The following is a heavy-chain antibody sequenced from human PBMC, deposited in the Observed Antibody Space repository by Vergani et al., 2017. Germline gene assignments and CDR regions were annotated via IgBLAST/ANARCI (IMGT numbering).Heavy chain of an antibody. Sequence: QVHLVESGGGVVQPGRSLRLSCVVSGFTSSYYGMHWVRQAPGKGLEWVAVISYDGTQKYYADSVKGRFTISRDNSKSTRYLQMNSLRTEDTAVYYCATRSCGTPGCQIGYFREGGQGTLVTVSS. D-gene: IGHD1-1*01. CDR1: GFTSSYYG. V-gene: IGHV3-30*03. CDR2: ISYDGTQK. J-gene: IGHJ1*01. CDR3: ATRSCGTPGCQIGYFRE.